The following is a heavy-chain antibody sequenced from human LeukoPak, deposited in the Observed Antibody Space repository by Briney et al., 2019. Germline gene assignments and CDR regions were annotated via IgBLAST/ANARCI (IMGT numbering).Heavy chain of an antibody. D-gene: IGHD3-9*01. Sequence: SETLSLTCAVSGGSLSSYYWSWIRQSPEKRLELIGHIFYTGTTFYNPSLNSRVTISLDTSRNEFSLKLTSVTAADTAVYYCPRFSWDCSTASCHLTHWGQGALVTVSS. J-gene: IGHJ4*02. CDR1: GGSLSSYY. CDR3: PRFSWDCSTASCHLTH. CDR2: IFYTGTT. V-gene: IGHV4-59*01.